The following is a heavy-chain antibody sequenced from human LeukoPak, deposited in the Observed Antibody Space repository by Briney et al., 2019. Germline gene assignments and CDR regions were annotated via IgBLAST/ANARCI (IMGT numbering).Heavy chain of an antibody. V-gene: IGHV4-4*09. J-gene: IGHJ4*02. D-gene: IGHD2-2*02. CDR1: GGSISSYY. Sequence: PSETLSLTCTVSGGSISSYYWSWIRQPPGKGLEWIGYIYTSGSTNYNPSLKSRVTISVDTSKNQFSLKLSSVTAADTAVYYCARRRRVCSSTSCYTLFDCWGQGTLVTVSS. CDR2: IYTSGST. CDR3: ARRRRVCSSTSCYTLFDC.